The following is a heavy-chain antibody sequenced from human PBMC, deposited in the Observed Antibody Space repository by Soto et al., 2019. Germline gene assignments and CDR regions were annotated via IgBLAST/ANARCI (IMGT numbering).Heavy chain of an antibody. CDR3: ARDSYYYDSSGYHRDYYYGMDV. D-gene: IGHD3-22*01. V-gene: IGHV3-53*01. Sequence: EVQLVESGGGLIQPGGSLRLSCAVSGFTVSSNYMSWVRQAPGKGLEWVSVIYSGGSTYYADSVKGRFTISRDNSKNTLYLQMNSLRAEDTAVYYCARDSYYYDSSGYHRDYYYGMDVWGQGTTVTVSS. CDR1: GFTVSSNY. J-gene: IGHJ6*02. CDR2: IYSGGST.